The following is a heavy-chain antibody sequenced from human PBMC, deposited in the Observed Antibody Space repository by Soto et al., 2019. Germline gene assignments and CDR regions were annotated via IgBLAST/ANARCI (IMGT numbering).Heavy chain of an antibody. V-gene: IGHV6-1*01. J-gene: IGHJ6*02. D-gene: IGHD3-3*01. CDR3: ARLPLNYDFWSGYYYCYGMDV. Sequence: SQTLSLTCAISGDSVSSNSAAWNWIRQSPSRGLEWLGRTYYRSKWYNDYAVSVKSRITINPDTSKNQFSLQLNSVTPEDTAVYYCARLPLNYDFWSGYYYCYGMDVWGQGTTVTVSS. CDR1: GDSVSSNSAA. CDR2: TYYRSKWYN.